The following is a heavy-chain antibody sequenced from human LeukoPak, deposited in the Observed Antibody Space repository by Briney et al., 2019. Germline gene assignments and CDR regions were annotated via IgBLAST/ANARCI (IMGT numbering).Heavy chain of an antibody. J-gene: IGHJ5*02. D-gene: IGHD4-17*01. CDR1: GFTFSSYG. V-gene: IGHV3-33*01. CDR3: ARDDRDYGDYWFDP. Sequence: GGSLRLSCAASGFTFSSYGMHWVRQAPGKGLEWVAVIWYDGSNKYYADSVKGRFTISRDNSKNTLYLQMNSLRAEDTAVYYCARDDRDYGDYWFDPWGQGTLVTVPS. CDR2: IWYDGSNK.